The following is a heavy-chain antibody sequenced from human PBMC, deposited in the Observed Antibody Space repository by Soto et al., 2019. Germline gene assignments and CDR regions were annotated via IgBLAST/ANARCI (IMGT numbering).Heavy chain of an antibody. V-gene: IGHV4-39*01. CDR3: AGIYGSGHPFDY. J-gene: IGHJ4*02. CDR1: GGSISSSSYY. Sequence: QLQLQESGPGLVKPSETLSLTCTVSGGSISSSSYYWGWIRQPPGKGLEWIGSIYYSGSTYYNPSLKSRVTISVDTSKNQSSLKLSSVTAADTAVYYCAGIYGSGHPFDYWGQGTLVTVSS. CDR2: IYYSGST. D-gene: IGHD3-10*01.